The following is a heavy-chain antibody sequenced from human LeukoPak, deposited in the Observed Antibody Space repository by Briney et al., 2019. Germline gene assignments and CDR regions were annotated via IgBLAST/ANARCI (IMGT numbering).Heavy chain of an antibody. CDR1: GFIFSDVW. D-gene: IGHD6-19*01. Sequence: GSLRLSCAASGFIFSDVWMNWVRQAPGKGLGWVGRIKRKSDGETSAYAAPVKGRFTISRDDSKNTLFLQMNSLKTEDTAMYYCTADTPSSSSQAFDHWGQGTLVTVSS. J-gene: IGHJ4*02. CDR2: IKRKSDGETS. CDR3: TADTPSSSSQAFDH. V-gene: IGHV3-15*07.